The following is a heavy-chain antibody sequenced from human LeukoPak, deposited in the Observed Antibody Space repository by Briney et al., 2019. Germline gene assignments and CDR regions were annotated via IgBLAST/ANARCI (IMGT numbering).Heavy chain of an antibody. CDR2: FDPEDGET. V-gene: IGHV1-24*01. CDR1: GYTLTELS. D-gene: IGHD5-24*01. Sequence: ASVKVSCKVSGYTLTELSMHWVRQAPGKGLEWMGGFDPEDGETIYAQKFQGRVTMTEDTSTDTAYMELSSLRSEDTAVYYCATDSITQDGHNSFDYWGQGTLVTVSS. CDR3: ATDSITQDGHNSFDY. J-gene: IGHJ4*02.